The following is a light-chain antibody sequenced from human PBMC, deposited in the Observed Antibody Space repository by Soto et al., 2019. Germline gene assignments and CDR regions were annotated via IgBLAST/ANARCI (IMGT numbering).Light chain of an antibody. V-gene: IGKV3-20*01. CDR3: QQYVDSPPWT. CDR1: QTITSGY. J-gene: IGKJ1*01. Sequence: EIVLTQSPGTLSLSPGERATLSCRASQTITSGYLAWYQQKPGQAPRLLIFSAPNRATGIPDRFSGSGSGTDFTLTITRLEPEDYAVYYCQQYVDSPPWTFGQGTKVEIK. CDR2: SAP.